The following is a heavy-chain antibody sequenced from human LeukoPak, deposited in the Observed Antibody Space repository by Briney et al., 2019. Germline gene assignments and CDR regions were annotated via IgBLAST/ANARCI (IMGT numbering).Heavy chain of an antibody. CDR3: ARDQAVASVYREDS. J-gene: IGHJ4*02. Sequence: GGSLRLSCAASGFTSSSYWMTWVRQAPGKGLEWVANIKQDESQKYYVDSVKGRFTISRDNAKNSLFLHMNSLRAEDTAVYYCARDQAVASVYREDSWGQGTLVTVSS. D-gene: IGHD6-19*01. V-gene: IGHV3-7*01. CDR1: GFTSSSYW. CDR2: IKQDESQK.